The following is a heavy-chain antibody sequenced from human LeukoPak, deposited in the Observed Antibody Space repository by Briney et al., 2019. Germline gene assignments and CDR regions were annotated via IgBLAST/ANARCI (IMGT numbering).Heavy chain of an antibody. Sequence: PGGSLRLSCAASGFTFSGYSMNWVRQAPGKGLEWVSYISKSGSTIYYADSVKGRFTISRDNAKNSLYLQMNSLRAEDTAVYYCAPAVVPAAMVAFDIWGQGTMVTVSS. V-gene: IGHV3-48*01. CDR2: ISKSGSTI. D-gene: IGHD2-2*01. CDR3: APAVVPAAMVAFDI. J-gene: IGHJ3*02. CDR1: GFTFSGYS.